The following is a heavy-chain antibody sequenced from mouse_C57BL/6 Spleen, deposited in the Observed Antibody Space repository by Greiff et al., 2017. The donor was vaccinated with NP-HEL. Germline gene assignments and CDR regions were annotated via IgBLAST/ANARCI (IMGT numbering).Heavy chain of an antibody. D-gene: IGHD2-3*01. V-gene: IGHV1-72*01. CDR1: GYTFTSYW. J-gene: IGHJ4*01. CDR3: ARWWIIYGGYCNAMDY. CDR2: IDPNSGGT. Sequence: VQLQQPGAELVKPGASVKLSCKASGYTFTSYWMHWVKQRPGRGLEWIGRIDPNSGGTKYNEKFKSKATLTVDKPSSTAYMQLSSLTSEDSAGYYWARWWIIYGGYCNAMDYWGEGTSVTVSS.